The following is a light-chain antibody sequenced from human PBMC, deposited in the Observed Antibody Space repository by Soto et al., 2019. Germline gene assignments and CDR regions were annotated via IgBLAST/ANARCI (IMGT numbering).Light chain of an antibody. Sequence: EIVLTQSPGTLSLSPGERATLSCRASQSVSSSYLAWYQQKPGQAPRLLIYAASTRATGIPDRFSGSGSGTGFTLTISSLEPEDFAVYYCQQYDNSLYTFGQGTKLVIK. J-gene: IGKJ2*01. V-gene: IGKV3-20*01. CDR3: QQYDNSLYT. CDR2: AAS. CDR1: QSVSSSY.